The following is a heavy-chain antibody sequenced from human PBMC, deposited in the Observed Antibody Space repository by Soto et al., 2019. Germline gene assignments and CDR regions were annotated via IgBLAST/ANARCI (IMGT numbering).Heavy chain of an antibody. CDR3: ARGGGPYVGFKEF. J-gene: IGHJ4*02. D-gene: IGHD3-10*01. CDR1: GGLFSSFA. CDR2: IIPVFGTT. Sequence: QEQLVQSGAEVKKPGSSVKVSCKDSGGLFSSFAISWVRQAPGQGLEWMGGIIPVFGTTNYAQKFQGRVTITADESTNTAYMELSSLTSDDTAMYYCARGGGPYVGFKEFWGQGPQVTVSS. V-gene: IGHV1-69*01.